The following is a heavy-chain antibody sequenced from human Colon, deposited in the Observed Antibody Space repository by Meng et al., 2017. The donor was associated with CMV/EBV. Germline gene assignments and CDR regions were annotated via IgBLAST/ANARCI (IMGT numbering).Heavy chain of an antibody. V-gene: IGHV3-30*04. CDR1: GFTFSSYA. Sequence: GESLKISCAASGFTFSSYAMHWVRQAPGKGLEWVAVISYDGSNKYYADSVKGRFTISRDNSKNTLYLQMNSLRAEDTAVYYCAKDLTSAGYCSSTSCEYYYYGMDVWGQGTTVTVSS. CDR2: ISYDGSNK. CDR3: AKDLTSAGYCSSTSCEYYYYGMDV. D-gene: IGHD2-2*01. J-gene: IGHJ6*02.